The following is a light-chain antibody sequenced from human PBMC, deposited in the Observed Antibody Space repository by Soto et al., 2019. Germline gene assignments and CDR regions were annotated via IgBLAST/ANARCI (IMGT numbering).Light chain of an antibody. CDR2: GAA. CDR3: QQYGSSPPT. V-gene: IGKV3-20*01. Sequence: EIVLTQSPGTLSLSPGERATLSCRASQSVSSSYLAWYQQKPGQAPRLLIYGAASRATGSPDRFRGSGSGTDLTLTISRLEPEDFAVYYCQQYGSSPPTVGQGTEVEIK. CDR1: QSVSSSY. J-gene: IGKJ1*01.